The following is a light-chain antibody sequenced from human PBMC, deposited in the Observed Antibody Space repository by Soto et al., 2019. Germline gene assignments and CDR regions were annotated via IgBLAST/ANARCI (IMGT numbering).Light chain of an antibody. CDR3: GSYTTSNTMI. J-gene: IGLJ2*01. CDR2: DVS. Sequence: QFALTQPASVSGSPGQSITISCAGTSSDVGAYNYVTWFQQYPGKVPKLIIYDVSDRPSGVSDRFSGSKSGNTASLTISGLQAEDEADYYCGSYTTSNTMIFGGGTKVTVL. V-gene: IGLV2-14*01. CDR1: SSDVGAYNY.